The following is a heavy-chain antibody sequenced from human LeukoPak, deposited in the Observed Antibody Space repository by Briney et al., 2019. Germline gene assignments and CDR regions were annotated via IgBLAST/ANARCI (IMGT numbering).Heavy chain of an antibody. CDR2: ISSSSSSYI. V-gene: IGHV3-21*01. J-gene: IGHJ3*02. Sequence: GGSLRLSCAASGFTFSSYSMNWVRQAPGKGLEWVSSISSSSSSYIYYADSVKGRFTISRDNAKNSLYLQMNSLRAEDTAVYYCARMGIAVADAFDIWGQGTMVTVSS. D-gene: IGHD6-19*01. CDR3: ARMGIAVADAFDI. CDR1: GFTFSSYS.